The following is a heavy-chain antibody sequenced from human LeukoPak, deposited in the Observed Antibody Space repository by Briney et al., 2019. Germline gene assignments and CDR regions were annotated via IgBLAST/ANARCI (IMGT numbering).Heavy chain of an antibody. V-gene: IGHV3-74*01. CDR1: GFTFSSYW. CDR2: INDYGSST. Sequence: LPGGSLRLSCAASGFTFSSYWMHWVRQAPGKGLVWVSRINDYGSSTTYADSVKGRFTTSRDNAKNTLYLQMNSLRAEDTAVYYCATEAQVGATGGSDYWGQGTLVTVSS. J-gene: IGHJ4*02. CDR3: ATEAQVGATGGSDY. D-gene: IGHD1-26*01.